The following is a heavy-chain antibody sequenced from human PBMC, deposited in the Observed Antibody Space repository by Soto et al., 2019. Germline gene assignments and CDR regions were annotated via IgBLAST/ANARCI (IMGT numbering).Heavy chain of an antibody. CDR3: SRDRTSADGSQGY. D-gene: IGHD3-10*01. Sequence: SLRLSCASYGFTFSSYAMQWVRQAPGKGLERVAVISYDGSNKYYADSVKGRFTISRDNSKNTLYLQMNSLRAEGTAVYYCSRDRTSADGSQGYWVQGTMVTVSS. CDR1: GFTFSSYA. J-gene: IGHJ4*02. V-gene: IGHV3-30-3*01. CDR2: ISYDGSNK.